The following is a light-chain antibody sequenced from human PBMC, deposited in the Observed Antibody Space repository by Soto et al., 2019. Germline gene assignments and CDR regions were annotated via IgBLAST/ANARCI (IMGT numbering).Light chain of an antibody. CDR3: MHTLHTPYT. CDR2: LGS. V-gene: IGKV2-28*01. J-gene: IGKJ2*01. Sequence: DIVMTQSPLSLPVTPGEPASISCRSSQSLLHGNGYNYLDWYLQKPGQSPQLLIYLGSNRASGVPDRFSGSGSGTDFTLKISRLEAEDVGVYYCMHTLHTPYTFGQGTKLEIK. CDR1: QSLLHGNGYNY.